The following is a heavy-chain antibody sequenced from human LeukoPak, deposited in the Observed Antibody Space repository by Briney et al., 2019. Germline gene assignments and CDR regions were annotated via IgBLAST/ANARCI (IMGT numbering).Heavy chain of an antibody. CDR2: INPNSGGT. CDR1: GYTFTGYY. V-gene: IGHV1-2*02. D-gene: IGHD3-9*01. J-gene: IGHJ4*02. Sequence: ASVKVSCKASGYTFTGYYMHWVRQAPGQGLEWMGWINPNSGGTNYAQKFQGRVTMTRDTSISTAYMELSRLRSEDTAVYYCATTYYDILTGYRRFDYWGQGTLVTVSS. CDR3: ATTYYDILTGYRRFDY.